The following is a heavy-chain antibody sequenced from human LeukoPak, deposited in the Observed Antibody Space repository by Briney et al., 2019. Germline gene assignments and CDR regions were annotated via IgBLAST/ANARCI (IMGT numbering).Heavy chain of an antibody. D-gene: IGHD4-17*01. CDR3: ARAGWATVTKGSWFDP. CDR2: INHSGST. CDR1: GGSFSGYY. V-gene: IGHV4-34*01. J-gene: IGHJ5*02. Sequence: SETLSLTCAVYGGSFSGYYWSWIRQPPGKGLEWIGEINHSGSTNYNPSLKSRVTISVDTSKNQFSLKLSSVTAADTAVYYCARAGWATVTKGSWFDPWGQGTPVTVSS.